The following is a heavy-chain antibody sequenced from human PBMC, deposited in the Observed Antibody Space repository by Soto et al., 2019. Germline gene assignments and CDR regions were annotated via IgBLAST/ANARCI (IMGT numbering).Heavy chain of an antibody. J-gene: IGHJ4*02. CDR1: GGSVSSGSYY. CDR2: IYYSGST. V-gene: IGHV4-61*01. Sequence: QVQLQESGPGLVKPSETLSLTCTVSGGSVSSGSYYWSWIRQPPGKGLEWIGYIYYSGSTNYNPSLKSRVTISVDTSKNQFSLKLSSVTAADTAEYYCARSSLLLWFGADYWGQGTLVTVSS. CDR3: ARSSLLLWFGADY. D-gene: IGHD3-10*01.